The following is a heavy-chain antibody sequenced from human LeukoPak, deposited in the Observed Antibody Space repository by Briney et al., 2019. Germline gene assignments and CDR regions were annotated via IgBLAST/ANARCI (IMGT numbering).Heavy chain of an antibody. V-gene: IGHV3-21*01. Sequence: GGSLRLSCAASGFSLSIYDVVWFRQAPGKGLEWIASTGLSSSYIGYADSVKGRFTISRDNGENSVYLQMNSLRAEDTAVYFCARERSYCSGATCSLDLWGQGTLVTVSS. J-gene: IGHJ5*02. CDR1: GFSLSIYD. CDR2: TGLSSSYI. CDR3: ARERSYCSGATCSLDL. D-gene: IGHD2-15*01.